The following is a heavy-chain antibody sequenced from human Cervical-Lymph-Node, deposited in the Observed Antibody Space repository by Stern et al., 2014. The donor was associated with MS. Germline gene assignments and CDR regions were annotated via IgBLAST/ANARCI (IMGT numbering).Heavy chain of an antibody. J-gene: IGHJ5*02. V-gene: IGHV5-51*06. D-gene: IGHD6-13*01. CDR2: IQAGDSET. Sequence: VPLVESGAEVKKPGESLKISCTGSGYSFTSYYILWVRHVPGKGLEWMGIIQAGDSETRYSPSFQGQGTISPYKSINTAYLQWRSLKASDTAMYYCARTRYSSSWYTFDPWGQGTLVTVSS. CDR1: GYSFTSYY. CDR3: ARTRYSSSWYTFDP.